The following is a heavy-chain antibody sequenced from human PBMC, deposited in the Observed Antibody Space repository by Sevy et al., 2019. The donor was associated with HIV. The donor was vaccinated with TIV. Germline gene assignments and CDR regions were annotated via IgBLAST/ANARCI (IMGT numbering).Heavy chain of an antibody. D-gene: IGHD4-17*01. CDR1: GGSFSTYS. J-gene: IGHJ3*02. Sequence: SETLSLTCTVSGGSFSTYSWNWIRQSPGKGLEWIGYIYDSGHTNYNPSLKSRVTISVDTSKNQFSLKLNSVTAADTAVYYCAREKGTVTILSAFDIWGQGTRVTVSS. CDR2: IYDSGHT. V-gene: IGHV4-59*01. CDR3: AREKGTVTILSAFDI.